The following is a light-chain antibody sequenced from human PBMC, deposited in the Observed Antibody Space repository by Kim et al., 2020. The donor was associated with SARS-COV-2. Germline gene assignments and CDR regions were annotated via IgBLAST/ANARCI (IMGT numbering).Light chain of an antibody. CDR1: KLGDKY. CDR3: QAWDSNTCV. V-gene: IGLV3-1*01. CDR2: QDN. Sequence: VSPGQTASITCSGDKLGDKYVCWYQQKPGQSPVVVIYQDNRRPSGIPERFSGSNSRDTATLTISGTQAMDEADYYCQAWDSNTCVFGGGTQLTVL. J-gene: IGLJ3*02.